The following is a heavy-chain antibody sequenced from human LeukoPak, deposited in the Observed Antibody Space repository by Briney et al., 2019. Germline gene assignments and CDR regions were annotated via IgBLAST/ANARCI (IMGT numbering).Heavy chain of an antibody. CDR1: GFTVSSNY. D-gene: IGHD4-11*01. V-gene: IGHV3-53*01. CDR2: IYRDGST. Sequence: GGSLRLSCAASGFTVSSNYMSWVRQAPGKGLEWVTDIYRDGSTFYADSVKGRFTISRDNFKNTLYLQMNSLRAEDTAVYYWARDPRRGSVNFDYWGQGTLVTVSS. J-gene: IGHJ4*02. CDR3: ARDPRRGSVNFDY.